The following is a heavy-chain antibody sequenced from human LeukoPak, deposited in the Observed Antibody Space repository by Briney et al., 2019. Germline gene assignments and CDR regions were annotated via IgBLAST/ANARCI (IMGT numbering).Heavy chain of an antibody. Sequence: PGGSLRLSCAASGFTFSSSFMSWVRQTPGKGLEWVANIAQDGGEKNYVVSVEGRFTISRDNAKNSLYLEMNLLRAEDTGVYYCAREWNIQYSMGVDYWGQGTLVTVSS. CDR2: IAQDGGEK. J-gene: IGHJ4*02. CDR3: AREWNIQYSMGVDY. D-gene: IGHD3-3*01. V-gene: IGHV3-7*01. CDR1: GFTFSSSF.